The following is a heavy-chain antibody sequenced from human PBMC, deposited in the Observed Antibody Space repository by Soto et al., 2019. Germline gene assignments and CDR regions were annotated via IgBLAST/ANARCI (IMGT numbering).Heavy chain of an antibody. V-gene: IGHV3-74*01. Sequence: GGSLRLSCAASGFTFSSYWMHWVRQAPGEGLLWVSRINVDGSRITYADSVKGRFTISRNNAKNTVYLQMNSLRAEDTAVYYCARASVGSSWPPPFDYWGQGTLVTVSS. CDR2: INVDGSRI. D-gene: IGHD6-13*01. CDR1: GFTFSSYW. CDR3: ARASVGSSWPPPFDY. J-gene: IGHJ4*02.